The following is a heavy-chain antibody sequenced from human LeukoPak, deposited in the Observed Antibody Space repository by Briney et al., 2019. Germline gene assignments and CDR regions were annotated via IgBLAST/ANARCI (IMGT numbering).Heavy chain of an antibody. J-gene: IGHJ5*02. CDR2: IYYSGST. CDR3: AGGGYGSGDSQPFGWFDP. CDR1: GGSISSYY. Sequence: SETLSLTCTVSGGSISSYYWSWIRQPPGKGLEWIGYIYYSGSTNYNPPLKSRVTISVDTSKNQFSLKLSSVTAADTAVYYCAGGGYGSGDSQPFGWFDPWGQGTLVTVSS. D-gene: IGHD3-10*01. V-gene: IGHV4-59*08.